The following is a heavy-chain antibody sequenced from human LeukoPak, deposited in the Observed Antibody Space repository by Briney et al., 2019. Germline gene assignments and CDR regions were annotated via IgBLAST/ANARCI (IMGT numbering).Heavy chain of an antibody. J-gene: IGHJ4*02. CDR3: ARSPTKYYFDY. CDR1: GFTFSSYG. Sequence: GRSLRLSCAASGFTFSSYGMHWVRQAPGKGLEWVAFIRYDGSNKYYADSVKGRFTISRDNSKNTLYLQMNSLRAEDTAVYYCARSPTKYYFDYWGQGTLVTVSS. V-gene: IGHV3-30*02. CDR2: IRYDGSNK.